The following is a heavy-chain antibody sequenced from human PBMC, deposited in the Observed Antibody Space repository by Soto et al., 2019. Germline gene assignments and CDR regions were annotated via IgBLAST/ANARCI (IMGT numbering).Heavy chain of an antibody. J-gene: IGHJ4*02. CDR1: GYTFTSYA. CDR3: VRETPATGTPDY. Sequence: QVHLVQSGPEVKKPGASVKVSCKASGYTFTSYAISWVRQAPGQGLEWVGWISAYKGNTNSAKKLQGRVTMTTDTSASTAYMELRSLTSDDTAVYYCVRETPATGTPDYWGQGTLVTVSS. V-gene: IGHV1-18*04. CDR2: ISAYKGNT. D-gene: IGHD1-1*01.